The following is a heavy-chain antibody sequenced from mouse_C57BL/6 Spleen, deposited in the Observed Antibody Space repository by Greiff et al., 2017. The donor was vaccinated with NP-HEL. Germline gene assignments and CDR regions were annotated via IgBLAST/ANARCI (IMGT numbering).Heavy chain of an antibody. CDR1: GYTFTSYW. D-gene: IGHD1-1*01. Sequence: QVQLQQPGAELVMPGASVKLSCKASGYTFTSYWMHWVKQRPGQGLEWIGEIDPSDSYTNYNQKFKGKSTLTVDKSSSTAYMQLSSLTSEDSAVYYCARRNYYGSSYRWYFDVWGTGTTVTVSS. J-gene: IGHJ1*03. CDR2: IDPSDSYT. V-gene: IGHV1-69*01. CDR3: ARRNYYGSSYRWYFDV.